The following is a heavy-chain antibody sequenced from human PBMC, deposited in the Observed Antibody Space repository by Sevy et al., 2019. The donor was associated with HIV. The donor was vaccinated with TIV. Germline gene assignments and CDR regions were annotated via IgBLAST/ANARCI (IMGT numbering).Heavy chain of an antibody. D-gene: IGHD3-10*01. Sequence: GGSLRLSCAASGFTFSSYNMNWVRQAPGKGLEWVSYISSSSSTIYYADSVKGRFTISRDNAKNSLYLQMNSLRAEDTAVYYCAREFCGSGSYYIGYYYYGMDVWGQGTTVTVSS. CDR3: AREFCGSGSYYIGYYYYGMDV. J-gene: IGHJ6*02. CDR1: GFTFSSYN. V-gene: IGHV3-48*01. CDR2: ISSSSSTI.